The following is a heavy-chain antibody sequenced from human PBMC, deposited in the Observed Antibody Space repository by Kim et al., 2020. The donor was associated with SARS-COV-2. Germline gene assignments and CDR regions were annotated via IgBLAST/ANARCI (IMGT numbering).Heavy chain of an antibody. CDR1: GQTITTYV. CDR3: AKDPQSMGRLP. V-gene: IGHV3-23*01. Sequence: GGSLRLSCAGSGQTITTYVMSWVRQAPGKGLEWVAIISDDGITTHYADSVEGRFTISRDNSKNTLYLLMNNLRVDDTAVYYCAKDPQSMGRLPWGRGTLVTVSS. CDR2: ISDDGITT. J-gene: IGHJ5*02. D-gene: IGHD2-8*01.